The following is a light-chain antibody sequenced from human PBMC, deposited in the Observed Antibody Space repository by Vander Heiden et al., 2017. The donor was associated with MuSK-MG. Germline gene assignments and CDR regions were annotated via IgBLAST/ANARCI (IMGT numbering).Light chain of an antibody. CDR3: HGWDPSSGGV. V-gene: IGLV3-21*04. Sequence: SYGVTQAPAVSVAPGMPATTTCQPHHLQRKGVHWYQPSPTHAPVAVLFYDRDRPSGIPERFSGSNSGDMATLTISRVEAGDEADYYCHGWDPSSGGVFGGGTKLTVL. CDR2: YDR. CDR1: HLQRKG. J-gene: IGLJ3*02.